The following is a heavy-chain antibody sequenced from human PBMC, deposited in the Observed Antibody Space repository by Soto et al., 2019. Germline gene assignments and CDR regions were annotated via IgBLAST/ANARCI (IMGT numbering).Heavy chain of an antibody. CDR3: ASVMVRGVIIPRFDY. D-gene: IGHD3-10*01. J-gene: IGHJ4*02. CDR2: IIPIFGTA. CDR1: GGTFSSYA. Sequence: ASVKVSCKASGGTFSSYAISWVRQAPGQGLEWMGGIIPIFGTANYAQKFQGRVTITADESTSTAYMELSSLRSEDTAVYYCASVMVRGVIIPRFDYWGQGTLVTVSS. V-gene: IGHV1-69*13.